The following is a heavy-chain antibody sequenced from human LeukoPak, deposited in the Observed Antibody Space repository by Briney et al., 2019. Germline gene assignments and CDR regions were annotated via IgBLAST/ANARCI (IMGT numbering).Heavy chain of an antibody. V-gene: IGHV1-69*13. CDR1: GGTFNSYA. Sequence: ASVKVSCKTSGGTFNSYAISWVRQAPGQGLEWMGGIIAIFRTANYAQKFQGRVTITADEFMSTVYMELSSLRPEDTAVYYCARHSGYHSTTHLDYWGQGTLVTVSS. D-gene: IGHD3-22*01. J-gene: IGHJ4*02. CDR2: IIAIFRTA. CDR3: ARHSGYHSTTHLDY.